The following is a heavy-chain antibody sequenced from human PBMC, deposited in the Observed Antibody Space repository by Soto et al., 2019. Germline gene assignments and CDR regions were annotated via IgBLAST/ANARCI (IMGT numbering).Heavy chain of an antibody. D-gene: IGHD2-2*01. CDR1: GYSFTSYW. V-gene: IGHV5-51*01. CDR3: ARHKHCSSTSCYLSYYYYMDV. CDR2: IYPGDSGT. J-gene: IGHJ6*03. Sequence: GESLKISCKGSGYSFTSYWIGWVRQMPGKGLEWMGIIYPGDSGTRYSPSFQGQVTISADKSISTAYLQRSSLQASDTAMYYCARHKHCSSTSCYLSYYYYMDVWGKGTTVTVSS.